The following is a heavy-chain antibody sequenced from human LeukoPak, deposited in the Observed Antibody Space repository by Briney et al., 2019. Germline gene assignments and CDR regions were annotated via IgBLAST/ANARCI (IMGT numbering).Heavy chain of an antibody. CDR3: AKETYDSSGLLDH. D-gene: IGHD3-22*01. CDR1: GFTFSSYW. Sequence: GGSLRLSCAASGFTFSSYWMHWVRQAPGKGLVWVSRINSDGSSTSYADSVKGRFTISRDNSKNTLYLRTNSLRAEDAAVYYCAKETYDSSGLLDHWGQGTPVTVSS. V-gene: IGHV3-74*01. J-gene: IGHJ4*02. CDR2: INSDGSST.